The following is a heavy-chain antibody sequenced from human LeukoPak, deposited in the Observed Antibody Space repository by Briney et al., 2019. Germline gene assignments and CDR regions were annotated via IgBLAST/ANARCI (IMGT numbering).Heavy chain of an antibody. D-gene: IGHD1-26*01. J-gene: IGHJ3*02. Sequence: PSQTLSLTCTVSGGSISSGSYYWSWIRQPAGKGLEWIGRIYTSGSTNYNPSLKSRVTISVDTSKNQFSLKLSSVTAADTAVYYCARRGEWELLYAFDIWGQGTMVTVSS. CDR2: IYTSGST. V-gene: IGHV4-61*02. CDR1: GGSISSGSYY. CDR3: ARRGEWELLYAFDI.